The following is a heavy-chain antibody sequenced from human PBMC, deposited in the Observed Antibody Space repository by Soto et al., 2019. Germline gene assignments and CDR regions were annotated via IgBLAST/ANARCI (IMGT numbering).Heavy chain of an antibody. Sequence: GGSLRLSCAASGFTFSSYSMNWVRQAPGKGLEWVSYITSASRTIYYADSVKGRFTISGDNAKNSLYLQMNSLRAEDTGIYYCVREDSGYDYGYDYWGQGTLVTVSS. V-gene: IGHV3-48*01. D-gene: IGHD5-12*01. CDR3: VREDSGYDYGYDY. CDR1: GFTFSSYS. CDR2: ITSASRTI. J-gene: IGHJ4*02.